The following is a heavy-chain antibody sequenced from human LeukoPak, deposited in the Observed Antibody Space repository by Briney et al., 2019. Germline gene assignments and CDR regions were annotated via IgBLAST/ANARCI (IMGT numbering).Heavy chain of an antibody. CDR1: GGSFTNYY. V-gene: IGHV4-4*07. CDR3: ARELYGSGLGPLWY. D-gene: IGHD6-19*01. CDR2: IHTIGST. J-gene: IGHJ4*02. Sequence: SETLSLTCTVSGGSFTNYYWSWIRQPAGKGLEWIGRIHTIGSTDYNPSLKSRVTMSVDTSKNQFSLKLTSVTAADTAVYYCARELYGSGLGPLWYWGQGTLVTVSS.